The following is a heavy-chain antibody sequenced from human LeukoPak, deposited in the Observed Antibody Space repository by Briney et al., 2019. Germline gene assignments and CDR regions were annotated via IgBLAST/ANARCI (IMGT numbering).Heavy chain of an antibody. J-gene: IGHJ4*02. D-gene: IGHD5-24*01. CDR3: AKSLGSHNYQPHCFDY. V-gene: IGHV5-51*01. CDR1: GYSFTSYW. CDR2: IYPGDSDT. Sequence: VESLKISCKGSGYSFTSYWIGWVRQMPGKGLEWMGIIYPGDSDTRYSPSFQGQVTISADKSISTAYLQWSSLKASDTAMYYCAKSLGSHNYQPHCFDYWGQGTLVTVSS.